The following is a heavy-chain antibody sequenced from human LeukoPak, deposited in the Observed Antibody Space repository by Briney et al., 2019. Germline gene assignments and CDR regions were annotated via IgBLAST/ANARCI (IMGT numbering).Heavy chain of an antibody. D-gene: IGHD6-13*01. CDR3: AKDRSSSWCIHY. CDR1: GSTFSSNG. Sequence: GRSLILSCAASGSTFSSNGMHRVRQAPGKGLEWVAVISYDGSDIHYADSVKGRFTISRDNSKNTLFLQMNSLRAEDTAVYYCAKDRSSSWCIHYWGQGTLVTVSS. J-gene: IGHJ4*02. CDR2: ISYDGSDI. V-gene: IGHV3-30*18.